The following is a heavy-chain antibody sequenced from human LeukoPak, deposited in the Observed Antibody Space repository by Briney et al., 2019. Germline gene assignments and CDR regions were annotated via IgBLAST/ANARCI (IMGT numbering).Heavy chain of an antibody. CDR3: ARDRGYSSSWYARASWFDP. CDR1: GGSHSNYY. Sequence: SETLSLTCTVSGGSHSNYYWSWIRQPPGKGLEWIGYMYYTGSTYYNPSLKSRVTISVDTSKNQFSLKLSSVTAADTAVYYCARDRGYSSSWYARASWFDPWGQGTLVTVSS. D-gene: IGHD6-13*01. CDR2: MYYTGST. V-gene: IGHV4-59*12. J-gene: IGHJ5*02.